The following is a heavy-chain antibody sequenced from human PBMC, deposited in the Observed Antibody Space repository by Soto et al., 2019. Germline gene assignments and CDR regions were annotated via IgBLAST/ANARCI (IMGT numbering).Heavy chain of an antibody. CDR1: GASISSGGYY. V-gene: IGHV4-31*03. J-gene: IGHJ5*02. D-gene: IGHD1-26*01. CDR2: IYDNGTT. CDR3: PSRQVGATTRFDP. Sequence: SETLSLTCTVSGASISSGGYYWSWIRQDPGKSLEWLGYIYDNGTTYYNPSLKSRVSISRDKSKNQFSLKMTSLTAADTAVYYCPSRQVGATTRFDPWGQGTKVTVYS.